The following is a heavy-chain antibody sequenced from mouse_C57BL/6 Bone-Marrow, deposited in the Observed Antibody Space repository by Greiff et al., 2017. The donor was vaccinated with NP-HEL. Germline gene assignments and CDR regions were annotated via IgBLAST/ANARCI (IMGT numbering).Heavy chain of an antibody. Sequence: EVKVVESGGDLVKPGGSLKLSCAASGFTFSSYGMSWVRQTPDKRLEWVATISSGGSYTYYPDSVKGRVTISRDNAKNTLYLQVSSLKCEDRAMYYGASGPGVLFDYWGQGTALTVSS. V-gene: IGHV5-6*01. CDR3: ASGPGVLFDY. CDR1: GFTFSSYG. J-gene: IGHJ2*01. D-gene: IGHD2-14*01. CDR2: ISSGGSYT.